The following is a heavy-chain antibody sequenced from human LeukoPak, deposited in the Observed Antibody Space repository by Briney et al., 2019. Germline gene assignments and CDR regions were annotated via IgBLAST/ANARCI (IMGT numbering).Heavy chain of an antibody. CDR2: VSGSGGST. V-gene: IGHV3-23*01. CDR3: ATHYSGWHLKYFDY. Sequence: GGSLRLSCAASGFTFSSYAMGCVRQAPGKGLEWVSAVSGSGGSTYFADSVKGRFTISRDNSKNTLYLEMNSLRAEDTAVYYCATHYSGWHLKYFDYWGQGALATVSS. D-gene: IGHD5-12*01. J-gene: IGHJ4*02. CDR1: GFTFSSYA.